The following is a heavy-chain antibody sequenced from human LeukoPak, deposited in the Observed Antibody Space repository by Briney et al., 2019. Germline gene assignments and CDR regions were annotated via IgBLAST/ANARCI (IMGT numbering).Heavy chain of an antibody. CDR3: ARGRGYCSSTSCYTGYFQH. J-gene: IGHJ1*01. CDR2: IYPGDSDT. V-gene: IGHV5-51*01. CDR1: GYSFTSYW. D-gene: IGHD2-2*02. Sequence: GESLKISCKGSGYSFTSYWIGWVRQMPGKGLEWMGIIYPGDSDTRYSPSFQGQVTISADKSISTAYLQWSSLKASDTAMYYCARGRGYCSSTSCYTGYFQHWGQGTLVTVSS.